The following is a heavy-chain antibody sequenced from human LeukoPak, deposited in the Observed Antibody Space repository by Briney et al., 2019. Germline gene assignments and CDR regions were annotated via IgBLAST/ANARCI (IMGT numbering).Heavy chain of an antibody. CDR2: ISGSDGST. CDR3: AKDRDDYVWGSYLGAFDI. J-gene: IGHJ3*02. V-gene: IGHV3-23*01. Sequence: PGGFLRLSWAASGFTFSSYEMNWVRQAPGKGLEWVSGISGSDGSTYYADSVKGRFTISRDNSKNTLYLQMSSLSAEDTAVFYCAKDRDDYVWGSYLGAFDIWGQGTMVTVSS. D-gene: IGHD3-16*01. CDR1: GFTFSSYE.